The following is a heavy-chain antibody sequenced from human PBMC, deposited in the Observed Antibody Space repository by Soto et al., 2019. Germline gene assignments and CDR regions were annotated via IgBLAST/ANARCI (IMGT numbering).Heavy chain of an antibody. CDR2: ISYDGSNK. CDR3: AKDRGPEWFDKYGMDV. Sequence: QVQLVESGGGVVQPGRSLRLSCAASGFTFSSYGMHWVRQAPGKGLEWVAVISYDGSNKYYADSVKGRFTISRDNSKNXLYLQMNSLRAEDTAVYYCAKDRGPEWFDKYGMDVWGQGTTVTVSS. J-gene: IGHJ6*02. CDR1: GFTFSSYG. V-gene: IGHV3-30*18. D-gene: IGHD3-3*01.